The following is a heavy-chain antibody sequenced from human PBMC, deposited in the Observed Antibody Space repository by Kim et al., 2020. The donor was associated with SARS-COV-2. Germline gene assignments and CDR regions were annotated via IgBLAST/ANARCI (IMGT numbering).Heavy chain of an antibody. Sequence: DSVKGRFTISRDNSKNTLYLQMNSLRAEDTAVYYCARKGMYSSGQIGFDYWGQGTLVTVSS. V-gene: IGHV3-30*01. CDR3: ARKGMYSSGQIGFDY. D-gene: IGHD6-19*01. J-gene: IGHJ4*02.